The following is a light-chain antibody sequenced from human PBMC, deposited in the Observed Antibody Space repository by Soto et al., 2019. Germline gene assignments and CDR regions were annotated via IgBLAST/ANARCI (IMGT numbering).Light chain of an antibody. Sequence: QSVLTQPASVSGSRGQSITISCTGTSSDVGGYLFVSWYQQHPGKAPKLIISEVRNRPSGVSDRFSGSRSGNTASLTISGLQPEDEADYYCTSFTLNSLCVFGTGTKVTVL. CDR1: SSDVGGYLF. CDR2: EVR. CDR3: TSFTLNSLCV. V-gene: IGLV2-14*01. J-gene: IGLJ1*01.